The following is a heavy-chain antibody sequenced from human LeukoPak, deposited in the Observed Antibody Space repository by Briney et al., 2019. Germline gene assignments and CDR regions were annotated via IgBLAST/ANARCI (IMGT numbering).Heavy chain of an antibody. D-gene: IGHD2-2*01. Sequence: GGSLRLSCAGSGFTFSSYEMNWVRQAPGNGLEWVSHISSGGSTIYYADSVKGRFTISRDNAKNSLYLQMNSLRAEDTAVYYCARAGYASYWGQGTLVTVSS. CDR1: GFTFSSYE. J-gene: IGHJ4*02. CDR3: ARAGYASY. V-gene: IGHV3-48*03. CDR2: ISSGGSTI.